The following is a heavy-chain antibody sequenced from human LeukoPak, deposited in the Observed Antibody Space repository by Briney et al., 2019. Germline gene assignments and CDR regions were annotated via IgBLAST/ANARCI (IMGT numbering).Heavy chain of an antibody. J-gene: IGHJ6*02. CDR3: ADWVNALHRQFYYYGLNV. CDR1: GFTFDKYS. Sequence: GSLRLSCAASGFTFDKYSVNWVRQAPGKGLEWVSHISSSSSHIYYADSVKGRFTISRDNAKSSLYLQMNSLRAKDTAVYYCADWVNALHRQFYYYGLNVWGQGTTVTVSS. D-gene: IGHD5-24*01. V-gene: IGHV3-48*01. CDR2: ISSSSSHI.